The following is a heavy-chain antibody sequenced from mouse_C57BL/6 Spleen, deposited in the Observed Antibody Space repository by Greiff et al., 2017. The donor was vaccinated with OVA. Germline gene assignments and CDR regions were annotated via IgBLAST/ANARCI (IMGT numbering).Heavy chain of an antibody. V-gene: IGHV3-6*01. CDR2: ISYDGSN. CDR3: ARADVYYFDY. Sequence: VQLKQSGPGLVKPSQSLSLTCSVTGYSITSGYYWNWIRQFPGNKLEWMGYISYDGSNNYNPSLKNRISITRDTSKNQFFLKLNSVTTEDTATYYCARADVYYFDYWGQGTTLTVSS. J-gene: IGHJ2*01. CDR1: GYSITSGYY.